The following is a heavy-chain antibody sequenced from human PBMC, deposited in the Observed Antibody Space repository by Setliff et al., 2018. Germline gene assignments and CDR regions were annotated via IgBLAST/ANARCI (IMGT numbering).Heavy chain of an antibody. CDR3: ARAPSVELVTIRTNSWFTY. J-gene: IGHJ4*02. Sequence: ASVKVSCKASGYTFRTYAMHWVRQAPGQRLEWMGWINAGNGNTKYSQKFQGRVTLTTDTSTSTAYMELRSLTSDDSAFYYCARAPSVELVTIRTNSWFTYWGQGTLVTVSS. V-gene: IGHV1-3*01. D-gene: IGHD5-18*01. CDR2: INAGNGNT. CDR1: GYTFRTYA.